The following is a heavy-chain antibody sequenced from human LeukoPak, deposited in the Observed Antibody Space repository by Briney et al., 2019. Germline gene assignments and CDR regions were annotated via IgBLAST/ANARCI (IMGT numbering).Heavy chain of an antibody. CDR1: GFIFSSYE. D-gene: IGHD2-2*01. J-gene: IGHJ4*02. CDR2: ISSSGSII. V-gene: IGHV3-48*03. Sequence: GGSLRLSCAASGFIFSSYEMNWVRQAPGKGLEWASYISSSGSIIYYADSVKGRFTISRDNAKNSLYLQMNSLRAEDTAVYYCATLGYCSSTRCLDYWGQGTLVTVSS. CDR3: ATLGYCSSTRCLDY.